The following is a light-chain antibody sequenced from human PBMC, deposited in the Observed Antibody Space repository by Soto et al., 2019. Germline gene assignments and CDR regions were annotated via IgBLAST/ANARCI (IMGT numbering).Light chain of an antibody. Sequence: PGARATLSCWASESVGDYLAWYQQKPGQAPRLLIYGAAKRTSGTPDRFSGTGSETAFTLAIRRLEPGDFAVYYCQQYVTSPAITFGQGTRLEIK. V-gene: IGKV3-20*01. CDR3: QQYVTSPAIT. J-gene: IGKJ5*01. CDR1: ESVGDY. CDR2: GAA.